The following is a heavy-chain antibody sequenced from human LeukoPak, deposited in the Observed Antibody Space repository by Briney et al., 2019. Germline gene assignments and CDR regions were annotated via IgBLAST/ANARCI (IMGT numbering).Heavy chain of an antibody. D-gene: IGHD3-16*01. CDR1: GGSISSSSYY. CDR2: IYYSGST. V-gene: IGHV4-61*05. Sequence: PSETLSLTCTVSGGSISSSSYYWGWIRQPPGKGLEWTGYIYYSGSTNYNPSLKSRVTISVDTSKNQFSLKLSSVTAADTAVYYCARGGRPTDRYYYYYGMDVWGQGTTVTASS. J-gene: IGHJ6*02. CDR3: ARGGRPTDRYYYYYGMDV.